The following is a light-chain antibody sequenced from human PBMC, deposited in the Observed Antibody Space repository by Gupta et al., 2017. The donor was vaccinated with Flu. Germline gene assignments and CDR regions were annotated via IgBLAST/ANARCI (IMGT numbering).Light chain of an antibody. V-gene: IGKV1-17*01. CDR2: AAS. J-gene: IGKJ4*01. Sequence: PLSSSVGDTVTISCRTSQGISNDLGWYQQNPENAPKRLIYAASRVKSGVPSRFSGSGSATEFTLTISIQHPEDFATYYCQQHRSYPFTFGGGTKVEIK. CDR1: QGISND. CDR3: QQHRSYPFT.